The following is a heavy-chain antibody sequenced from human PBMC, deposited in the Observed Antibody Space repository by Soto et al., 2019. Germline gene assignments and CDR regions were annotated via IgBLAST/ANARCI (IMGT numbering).Heavy chain of an antibody. J-gene: IGHJ4*02. D-gene: IGHD3-22*01. Sequence: QVQLQELGPGLVKPSQTLSLTCTVSGGSISSGDYYCRWLRQAPGKAVEWIGYIYYSGRTYYNPSLKSRVTISVDTSKNQFPLKLSSVTAADTAVYYCARDGYDSSGYVFDYWGQGPLVTVSS. CDR2: IYYSGRT. CDR1: GGSISSGDYY. CDR3: ARDGYDSSGYVFDY. V-gene: IGHV4-30-4*01.